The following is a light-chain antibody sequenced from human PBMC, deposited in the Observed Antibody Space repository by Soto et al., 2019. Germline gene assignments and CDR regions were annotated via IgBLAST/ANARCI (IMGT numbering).Light chain of an antibody. V-gene: IGKV1-17*01. CDR1: QGIRNE. CDR2: AAS. CDR3: LQHNSYPWLT. Sequence: DIQMTQSPSSLSASVGDRVTITCRASQGIRNELGWYQQKPGKAPKRLIYAASSLQSGVPSRFSDSGSGTEFTLTISILQPEEFATYYCLQHNSYPWLTFVGGTKVEIK. J-gene: IGKJ4*01.